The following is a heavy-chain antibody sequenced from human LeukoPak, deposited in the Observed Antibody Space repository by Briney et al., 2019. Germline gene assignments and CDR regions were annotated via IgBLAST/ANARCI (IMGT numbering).Heavy chain of an antibody. Sequence: PGGSLRLSCAASGFTFSAYAMTWVRQAPGKGLEWLSVISGSGDSTYYADSMKGRFTISRDNSKNTLYLQMNSLRAEDTAVYYCAKDYSVGGSGSYSWFDPWGQGTLVTVSS. J-gene: IGHJ5*02. D-gene: IGHD3-10*01. CDR2: ISGSGDST. V-gene: IGHV3-23*01. CDR1: GFTFSAYA. CDR3: AKDYSVGGSGSYSWFDP.